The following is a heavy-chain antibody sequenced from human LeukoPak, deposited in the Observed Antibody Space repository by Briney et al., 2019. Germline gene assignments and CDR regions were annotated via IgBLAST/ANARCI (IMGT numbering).Heavy chain of an antibody. J-gene: IGHJ4*02. CDR2: IYYSGTT. Sequence: PSETLSLTCTVSGGFISRNSFYWGWIRQPPGKGLEWIGSIYYSGTTYYNPSLKSRVTISVATSKNQFSRKLNSVAAADTAVYYCARHVEGVRFTKFLAYWGQGTLVTVSS. CDR3: ARHVEGVRFTKFLAY. D-gene: IGHD3-9*01. CDR1: GGFISRNSFY. V-gene: IGHV4-39*01.